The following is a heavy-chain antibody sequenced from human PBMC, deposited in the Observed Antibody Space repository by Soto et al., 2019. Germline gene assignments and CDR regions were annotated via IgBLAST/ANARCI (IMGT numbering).Heavy chain of an antibody. CDR2: ISGGGSNT. D-gene: IGHD4-4*01. Sequence: PGGSLRLSCAASGFTFSSYVMSWVRQAPGKGLEWVSGISGGGSNTFYADSVKGRFTISRDTSKNTLLLQMKSLGAEDTAVYYCAKDSNKYSSSLRGRYFDYWGQGIGVTVSS. CDR1: GFTFSSYV. V-gene: IGHV3-23*01. CDR3: AKDSNKYSSSLRGRYFDY. J-gene: IGHJ4*02.